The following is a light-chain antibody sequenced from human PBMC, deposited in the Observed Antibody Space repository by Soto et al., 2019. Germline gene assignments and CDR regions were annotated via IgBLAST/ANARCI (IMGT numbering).Light chain of an antibody. Sequence: IQLTQSPSTLSASVGDRVTITCRASQSFSRWLAWYQQKPGKPPKLLIYDVSRLESGVPSRFSGSDSGTDFTLTISRLEPEDFAVYYCQQYGNSPITFGQGTRLEIK. V-gene: IGKV1-5*01. CDR2: DVS. CDR3: QQYGNSPIT. CDR1: QSFSRW. J-gene: IGKJ5*01.